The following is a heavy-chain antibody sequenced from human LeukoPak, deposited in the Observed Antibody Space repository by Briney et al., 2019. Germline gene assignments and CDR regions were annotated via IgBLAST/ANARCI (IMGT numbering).Heavy chain of an antibody. V-gene: IGHV1-18*01. D-gene: IGHD5-18*01. CDR2: ISACNGNT. J-gene: IGHJ4*02. CDR1: GYTFTSFG. Sequence: ASVKVSCKASGYTFTSFGISWVRQAPGQGLEWMGWISACNGNTNYAQKLQGRVTMTTDTSTSTAYMEIRGLRSDDTAVYYCTRDLGVDTTMIFFDYWGQGSLVTVSS. CDR3: TRDLGVDTTMIFFDY.